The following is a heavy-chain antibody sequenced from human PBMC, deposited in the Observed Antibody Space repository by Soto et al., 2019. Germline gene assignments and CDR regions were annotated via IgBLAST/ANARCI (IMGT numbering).Heavy chain of an antibody. Sequence: QVQLVQSGAEVKKPGASVKVSCKASGYTFTGYYMHWVRQAPGQGLEWMGWINPNSGGTNYAQKFQGRVTMTRDTSISTDYMELSRLRSDDTAVYYCARDHRVAAAGTRGWFDPWGQGPLVTVSA. J-gene: IGHJ5*02. D-gene: IGHD6-13*01. CDR3: ARDHRVAAAGTRGWFDP. CDR2: INPNSGGT. V-gene: IGHV1-2*02. CDR1: GYTFTGYY.